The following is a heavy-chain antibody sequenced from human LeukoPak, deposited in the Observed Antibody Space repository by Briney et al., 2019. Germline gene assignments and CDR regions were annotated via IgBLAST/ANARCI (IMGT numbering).Heavy chain of an antibody. J-gene: IGHJ3*01. V-gene: IGHV3-48*04. CDR1: GFTFSSYS. Sequence: GGSLRLSCAASGFTFSSYSMDWVRQAPGKGLEWVSYISSSSSTIYYADSVKGRFTISRDSAKSSLYLQMNSLRAEDTAVYYCARDLNVDIEGTIPAPDALDLWGLGTMVTVSS. CDR3: ARDLNVDIEGTIPAPDALDL. D-gene: IGHD5-12*01. CDR2: ISSSSSTI.